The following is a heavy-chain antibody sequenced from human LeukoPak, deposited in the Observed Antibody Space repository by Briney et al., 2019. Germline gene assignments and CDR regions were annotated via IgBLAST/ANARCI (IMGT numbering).Heavy chain of an antibody. D-gene: IGHD2-2*02. J-gene: IGHJ4*02. Sequence: GGSLRLSCAVSGFIFSDYSMSWVRQAPGKGLEWVSSISGDSNYIYYRDSLRGRFTISRDNAKNLLFLQMISLRVEDTAVYYCAKGSGVVVVPAAIAGGLDYWGQGTLVTVSS. CDR3: AKGSGVVVVPAAIAGGLDY. V-gene: IGHV3-21*01. CDR2: ISGDSNYI. CDR1: GFIFSDYS.